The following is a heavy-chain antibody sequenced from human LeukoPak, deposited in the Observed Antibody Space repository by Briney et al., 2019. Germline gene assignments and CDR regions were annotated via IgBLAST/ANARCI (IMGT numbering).Heavy chain of an antibody. CDR2: MNPNSGNI. V-gene: IGHV1-8*01. CDR3: ARWQHGDYDLGY. J-gene: IGHJ4*02. D-gene: IGHD2-21*01. CDR1: GYTFASYD. Sequence: ASVKVSCRASGYTFASYDINWVRQATGQGLEWMGWMNPNSGNIGYAQKFQGRVTMTRDTSTSTVYMELSSLRSEDTAVYYCARWQHGDYDLGYWGQGTLVTVSS.